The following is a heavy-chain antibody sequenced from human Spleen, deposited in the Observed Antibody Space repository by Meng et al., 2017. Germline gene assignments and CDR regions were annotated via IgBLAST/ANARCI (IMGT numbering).Heavy chain of an antibody. V-gene: IGHV4-59*01. CDR2: ISHSGST. J-gene: IGHJ4*02. CDR3: ARSSTSPASYFFDY. CDR1: GGSISSYY. D-gene: IGHD6-6*01. Sequence: SETLSLTCTVSGGSISSYYWSWIRQPPGKGLEWVGYISHSGSTKYNPSLKSRVTIPVDTSKNQLSLELSSVTAADTAVYFCARSSTSPASYFFDYWGQGTLVTVSS.